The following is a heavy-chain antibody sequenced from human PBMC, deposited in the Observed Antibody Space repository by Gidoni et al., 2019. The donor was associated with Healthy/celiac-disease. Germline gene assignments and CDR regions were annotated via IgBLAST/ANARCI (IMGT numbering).Heavy chain of an antibody. J-gene: IGHJ4*02. V-gene: IGHV4-39*01. D-gene: IGHD3-3*01. CDR3: ARQKDYDFWSGYYYFDY. Sequence: HLQLQESGPGLVQPSETLSLTCTVSGCSIRSSSYSWGWFRQPPGKGLEWIGSIYYSGSTYYNPSLKSRVTISVDTSKNQLSLKLSSVTAADTAVYYCARQKDYDFWSGYYYFDYWGQGTLVTVSS. CDR2: IYYSGST. CDR1: GCSIRSSSYS.